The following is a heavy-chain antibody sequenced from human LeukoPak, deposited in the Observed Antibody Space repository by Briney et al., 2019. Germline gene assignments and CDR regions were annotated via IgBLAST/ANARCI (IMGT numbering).Heavy chain of an antibody. CDR1: GFTFSHYA. V-gene: IGHV3-23*01. J-gene: IGHJ4*02. CDR3: AKGSAQYYFEY. CDR2: ISNSGGDT. Sequence: GGSLRLSCAASGFTFSHYAMYWVRQAPGKGLEWVSAISNSGGDTFYPDSMRGRFTISRDNSKNTLYLQMNSLTAEDTAVYFCAKGSAQYYFEYWGQGTPVTVSS.